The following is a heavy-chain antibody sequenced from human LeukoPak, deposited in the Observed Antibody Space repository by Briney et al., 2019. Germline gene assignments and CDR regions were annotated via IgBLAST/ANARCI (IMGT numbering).Heavy chain of an antibody. V-gene: IGHV4-59*08. Sequence: PSETLSLTCTVSGGSITSYYWSWIRQPPGKGLDWIGYIYYSGSTNYNPSLNSRVTISIDTSKNQFSLKLSSVTAADTAVYYCARIEMATTQDYYYYMDVWGKGTTVTVSS. D-gene: IGHD5-24*01. CDR3: ARIEMATTQDYYYYMDV. CDR2: IYYSGST. CDR1: GGSITSYY. J-gene: IGHJ6*03.